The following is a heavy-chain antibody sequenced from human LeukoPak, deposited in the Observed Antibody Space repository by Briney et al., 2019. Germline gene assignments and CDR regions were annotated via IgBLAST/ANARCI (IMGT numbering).Heavy chain of an antibody. D-gene: IGHD3-3*01. CDR2: IYHSGST. CDR3: ARVGDFWSLGYFDL. CDR1: GGSISSGSYY. V-gene: IGHV4-39*07. Sequence: SETLSLTCTVSGGSISSGSYYWSWIRQPAGKGLEWIGSIYHSGSTYYNPSLKSRVTISVDTSKNQFSLKLSSVTAADTAVYYCARVGDFWSLGYFDLWGRGTLVTVSS. J-gene: IGHJ2*01.